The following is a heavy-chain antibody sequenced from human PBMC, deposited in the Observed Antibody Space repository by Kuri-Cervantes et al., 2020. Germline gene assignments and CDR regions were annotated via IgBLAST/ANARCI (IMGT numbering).Heavy chain of an antibody. D-gene: IGHD2-8*02. CDR1: GFTIDDYA. CDR2: ISGSGGST. CDR3: AKRVGFVQVVYFDY. V-gene: IGHV3-23*01. J-gene: IGHJ4*02. Sequence: GESLKIPCAASGFTIDDYAMHWVRQAPGKGLEWVSGISGSGGSTYYADSVKGRFTISRDNSKNTLYLQMNSLRAEDTAVYYCAKRVGFVQVVYFDYWGQGTLVTVSS.